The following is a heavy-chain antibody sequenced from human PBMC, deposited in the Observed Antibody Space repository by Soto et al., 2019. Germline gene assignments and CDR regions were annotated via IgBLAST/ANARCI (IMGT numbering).Heavy chain of an antibody. D-gene: IGHD5-12*01. J-gene: IGHJ6*02. V-gene: IGHV1-18*01. CDR2: ISSYNGDT. CDR1: GYTFTRSG. Sequence: QVQLVQSGAEVKKPGASVKVSCKASGYTFTRSGISWVRQAPGQGPEWMGWISSYNGDTNYAQTVQGRSTMTTDTSTSTAHMELRSLRSDDTAVYYCAREGVAPYYYYGLDVWGQGTPVTVSS. CDR3: AREGVAPYYYYGLDV.